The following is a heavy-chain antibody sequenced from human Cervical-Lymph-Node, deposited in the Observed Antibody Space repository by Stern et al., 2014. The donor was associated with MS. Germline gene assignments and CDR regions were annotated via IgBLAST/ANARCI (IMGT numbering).Heavy chain of an antibody. CDR2: IKEDGTEK. Sequence: EVQLVESGGGLVQPGGSRRLSCVGSGFTLSNYWMSWVRQAPGKGLEWVANIKEDGTEKHYVDSVKGRVTISRDNAKNSLYLEMDNLRAEDTALYYCARDSEGFGGGWTYWGQGTLVTVAS. D-gene: IGHD6-19*01. CDR3: ARDSEGFGGGWTY. J-gene: IGHJ4*02. V-gene: IGHV3-7*01. CDR1: GFTLSNYW.